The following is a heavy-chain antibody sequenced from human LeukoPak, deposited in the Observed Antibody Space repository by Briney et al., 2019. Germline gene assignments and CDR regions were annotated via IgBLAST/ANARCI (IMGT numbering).Heavy chain of an antibody. CDR3: ARLSVSITRRFDL. V-gene: IGHV3-48*03. Sequence: PGGSLRLSCAPSGFTLSNYEMNWVRLTPGKGLEWISYITKGGATVLYAESVKGRFTISRDNANSSLYLQMSSLRAEDTAVYFFARLSVSITRRFDLWGQGTLVTVSS. CDR1: GFTLSNYE. J-gene: IGHJ5*02. CDR2: ITKGGATV. D-gene: IGHD3-3*01.